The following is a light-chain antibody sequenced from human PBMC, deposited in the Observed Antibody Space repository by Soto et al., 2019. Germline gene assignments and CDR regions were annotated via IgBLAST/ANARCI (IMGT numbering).Light chain of an antibody. CDR2: GAS. CDR3: QQYSGSPRT. CDR1: QSVSSTS. V-gene: IGKV3-20*01. Sequence: EIVLTQSPGTLSLSPGERATLSCRASQSVSSTSLAWYQQKSGQAPRLLIYGASSRATGIPDRFSGSGSGTDFTLTISRLAPEDFAVYYCQQYSGSPRTFGQGTKVEIK. J-gene: IGKJ1*01.